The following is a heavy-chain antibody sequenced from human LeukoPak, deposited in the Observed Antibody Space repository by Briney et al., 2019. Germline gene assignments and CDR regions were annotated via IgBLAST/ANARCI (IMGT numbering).Heavy chain of an antibody. V-gene: IGHV1-18*01. CDR2: ISAYNGNT. Sequence: ASVKLSCAASGYTFTSYGISWARQAPGQGLEWMGWISAYNGNTNYAHKLKGRVTMTRDNSTNSVYLELKSLRSDDTAVYYCARSLPRDRPNNIYDDSSASGPIDYWGQGTLVTVSS. CDR1: GYTFTSYG. CDR3: ARSLPRDRPNNIYDDSSASGPIDY. D-gene: IGHD3-22*01. J-gene: IGHJ4*02.